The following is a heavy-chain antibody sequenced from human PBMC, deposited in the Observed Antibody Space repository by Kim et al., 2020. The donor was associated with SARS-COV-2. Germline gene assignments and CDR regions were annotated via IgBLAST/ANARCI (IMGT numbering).Heavy chain of an antibody. Sequence: YAVSVKSRKTINPDTSKNQFSLQLNSVTPEDTAVYYCARDMESGYDEFDYWGQGTLVTVSS. CDR3: ARDMESGYDEFDY. D-gene: IGHD5-12*01. V-gene: IGHV6-1*01. J-gene: IGHJ4*02.